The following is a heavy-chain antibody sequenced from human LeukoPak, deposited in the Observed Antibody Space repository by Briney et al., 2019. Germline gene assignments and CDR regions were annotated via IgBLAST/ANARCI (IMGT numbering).Heavy chain of an antibody. Sequence: SETLSLTCTVSGGSIRSSYYYWSWIRQHPGKGLEWIGYIYYSGSTYYNPSLKSRVTISVDTSKNQFSLKLSSVTAADTAVYYCARGYVLRFLEWLYFDYWGQGTLVTVSS. CDR1: GGSIRSSYYY. CDR2: IYYSGST. J-gene: IGHJ4*02. CDR3: ARGYVLRFLEWLYFDY. D-gene: IGHD3-3*01. V-gene: IGHV4-31*03.